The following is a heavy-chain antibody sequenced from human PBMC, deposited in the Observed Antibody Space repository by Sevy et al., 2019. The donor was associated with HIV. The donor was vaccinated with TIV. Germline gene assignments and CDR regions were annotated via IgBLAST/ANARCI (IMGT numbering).Heavy chain of an antibody. CDR1: GLTFSDYY. V-gene: IGHV3-11*01. CDR3: ARGRRSLIHNYGMGV. Sequence: GGSLRLSCAASGLTFSDYYMSWIRQAPGKGLEWVSYISSSGSTIYYADSVKGRFTISRDNAKNSLYLQMNSLRAEDTAVYYSARGRRSLIHNYGMGVWRQGTTVTVSS. CDR2: ISSSGSTI. J-gene: IGHJ6*02. D-gene: IGHD5-18*01.